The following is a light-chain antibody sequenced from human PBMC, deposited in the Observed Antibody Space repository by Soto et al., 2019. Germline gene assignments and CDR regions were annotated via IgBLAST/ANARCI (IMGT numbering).Light chain of an antibody. Sequence: QPVLTQSSSASASLGSSVKLTCTLSSGHSTYIIAWHQQQPGQAPRYLMKLEGSGSYNKGSGIPARFSGSSSGADRYLTISNLQFEDEADYYCETWDTNVVVFGGGTKLTVL. CDR3: ETWDTNVVV. J-gene: IGLJ2*01. CDR1: SGHSTYI. V-gene: IGLV4-60*02. CDR2: LEGSGSY.